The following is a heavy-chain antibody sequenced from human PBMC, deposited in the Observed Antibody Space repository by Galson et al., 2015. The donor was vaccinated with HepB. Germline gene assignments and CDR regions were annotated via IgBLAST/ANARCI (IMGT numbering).Heavy chain of an antibody. Sequence: SLRLSCAASGFTVSSNYMTWVRQAPGKGLEWVSIIYSAGNTYYADSVKGRFTISRDNSKNTLYLQMNSLRAEDTAVYYCTRGNGMGGYYYVYWGQGTLVTVSS. V-gene: IGHV3-53*01. CDR1: GFTVSSNY. CDR3: TRGNGMGGYYYVY. J-gene: IGHJ4*02. CDR2: IYSAGNT. D-gene: IGHD3-22*01.